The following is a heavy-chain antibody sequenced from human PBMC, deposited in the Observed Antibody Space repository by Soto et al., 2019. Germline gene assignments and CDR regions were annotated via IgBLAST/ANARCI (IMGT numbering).Heavy chain of an antibody. CDR1: GYTFTSYA. D-gene: IGHD3-10*01. Sequence: QVQLVQSGAEVKKPGASVKVSCKASGYTFTSYAMHWVRQDPGQRLEWMGWTNAGNGNTKYSQKFPGSVTITRDTSASTADTALSILGSEVTVVYYSAPDLGFGLSDYWGQATLFTVSS. CDR2: TNAGNGNT. CDR3: APDLGFGLSDY. J-gene: IGHJ4*02. V-gene: IGHV1-3*01.